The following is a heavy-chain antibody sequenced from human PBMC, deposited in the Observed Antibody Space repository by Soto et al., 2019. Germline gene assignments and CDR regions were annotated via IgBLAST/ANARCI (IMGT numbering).Heavy chain of an antibody. CDR1: GGSFSGYY. CDR2: INHSGST. J-gene: IGHJ4*02. V-gene: IGHV4-34*01. CDR3: ARIRGYSYGDY. Sequence: QVQLQQWGAGLLKPSETLSLTCAVYGGSFSGYYWSWIRQPPGKGLEWIGEINHSGSTNYNPSLKSRVNISVDTSKNQFSLKLSSVTAADTAVYYCARIRGYSYGDYWGQGTLVTVSS. D-gene: IGHD5-18*01.